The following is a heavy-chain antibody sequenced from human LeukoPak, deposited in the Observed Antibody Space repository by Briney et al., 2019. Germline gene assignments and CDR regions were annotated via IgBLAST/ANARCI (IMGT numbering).Heavy chain of an antibody. CDR3: ARGDSVTGYWYFDL. D-gene: IGHD4-17*01. J-gene: IGHJ2*01. CDR1: GYTFTSYG. CDR2: ISDYNGNT. V-gene: IGHV1-18*01. Sequence: ASVKVSCKASGYTFTSYGISWVRQAPGQGVEWMGWISDYNGNTNYEQKLQGRVTMTTHTSTSTAYMELRSLRSDDTAVYYCARGDSVTGYWYFDLWGRGTLVTVSA.